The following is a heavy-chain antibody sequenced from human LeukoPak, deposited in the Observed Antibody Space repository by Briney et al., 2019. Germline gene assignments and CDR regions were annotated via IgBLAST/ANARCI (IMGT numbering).Heavy chain of an antibody. CDR3: AKVVRTGNSMFDF. Sequence: PGGSLRLSCAASGFTFSSYAMSWVRQAPGKGLEWVSGFSETNSGTYYADSVKGRFIISRDNSRNTLYLQMNSLGAEDTAVYFCAKVVRTGNSMFDFWGQGTLVTVSS. V-gene: IGHV3-23*01. CDR2: FSETNSGT. D-gene: IGHD2/OR15-2a*01. J-gene: IGHJ4*02. CDR1: GFTFSSYA.